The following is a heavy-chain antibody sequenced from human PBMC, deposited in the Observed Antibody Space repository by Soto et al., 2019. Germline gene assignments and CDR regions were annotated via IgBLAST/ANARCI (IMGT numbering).Heavy chain of an antibody. V-gene: IGHV3-11*01. CDR2: ISSSGSTI. J-gene: IGHJ3*02. CDR1: GFTFSDYY. Sequence: GGSLRLSCAASGFTFSDYYMSWIRQAPGKGLEWVSYISSSGSTIYYADSVKGRFTISRDNAKNSLYLQMNSLRAEDTAVYYCARDLVAATLTRDAFDIWGQGTMVTVSS. CDR3: ARDLVAATLTRDAFDI. D-gene: IGHD2-15*01.